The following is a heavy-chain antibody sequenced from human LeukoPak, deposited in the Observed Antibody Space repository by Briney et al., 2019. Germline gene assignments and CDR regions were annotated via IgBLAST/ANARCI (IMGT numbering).Heavy chain of an antibody. D-gene: IGHD4-17*01. V-gene: IGHV1-2*06. CDR3: ARGPYGDYGVGWYFDL. CDR2: INPNSGGT. Sequence: ASVKVPCKASGYTFTGYYMHWVRQAPGQGLEWMGRINPNSGGTNYAQKFQGRVTMTRDTSISTAYMELSRLRSDDTAVYYCARGPYGDYGVGWYFDLWGRGTLVTVSS. J-gene: IGHJ2*01. CDR1: GYTFTGYY.